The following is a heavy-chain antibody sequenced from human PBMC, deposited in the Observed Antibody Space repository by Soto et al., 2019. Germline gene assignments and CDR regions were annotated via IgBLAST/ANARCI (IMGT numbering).Heavy chain of an antibody. J-gene: IGHJ6*02. D-gene: IGHD6-6*01. CDR3: ARGRIAARPPSYYYYGMDV. CDR1: GGTFSSYA. Sequence: SVKVSCKASGGTFSSYAISWVRQAPGQGLEWMGGIIPIFGTANYAQKFQGRVTITADESTTTAYMELSSLRSEDTAVYYCARGRIAARPPSYYYYGMDVWGQGTTVTVSS. V-gene: IGHV1-69*13. CDR2: IIPIFGTA.